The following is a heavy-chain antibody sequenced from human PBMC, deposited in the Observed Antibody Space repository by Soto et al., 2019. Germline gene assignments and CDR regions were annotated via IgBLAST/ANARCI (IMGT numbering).Heavy chain of an antibody. CDR1: GFTFSNSG. J-gene: IGHJ1*01. CDR3: ARDLGAVTTLGFQN. D-gene: IGHD4-17*01. CDR2: ISSSGYI. Sequence: EVQLVESGGGLVKPGGSLRLSCAASGFTFSNSGMNWVRQAPGKGLEWVSYISSSGYIFYADSVKGRFTISRDNAKDALYRQRNSLRAEDTAVYYCARDLGAVTTLGFQNWGQGALVTVSS. V-gene: IGHV3-21*01.